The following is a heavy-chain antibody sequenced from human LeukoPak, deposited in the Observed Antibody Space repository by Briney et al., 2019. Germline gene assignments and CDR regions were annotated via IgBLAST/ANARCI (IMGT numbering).Heavy chain of an antibody. Sequence: SETLSLTCAVYGGSFSGYYWSWIRQPPGKGLEWIGEINQSGSTNYHPSLKSQVTISVDTSKNQFSLKLSSVTAADTAVYYCARVFTVTTGEDYWGQGTLVTVSS. V-gene: IGHV4-34*01. D-gene: IGHD4-17*01. CDR1: GGSFSGYY. CDR3: ARVFTVTTGEDY. CDR2: INQSGST. J-gene: IGHJ4*02.